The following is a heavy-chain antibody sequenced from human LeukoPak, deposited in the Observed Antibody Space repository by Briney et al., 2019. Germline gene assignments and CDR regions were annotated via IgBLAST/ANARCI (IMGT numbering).Heavy chain of an antibody. CDR3: ARPYKHCSSTSCYTAEAFDI. D-gene: IGHD2-2*02. V-gene: IGHV5-51*01. CDR2: IYPGDSDT. Sequence: GESLKISRKGSGYSFTSYWIGWVRQMPGKGLEWMGIIYPGDSDTRYSPSFQGQVTISADKSISTAYLQWSSLKASDTAMYYCARPYKHCSSTSCYTAEAFDIWGQGTMVTVSS. J-gene: IGHJ3*02. CDR1: GYSFTSYW.